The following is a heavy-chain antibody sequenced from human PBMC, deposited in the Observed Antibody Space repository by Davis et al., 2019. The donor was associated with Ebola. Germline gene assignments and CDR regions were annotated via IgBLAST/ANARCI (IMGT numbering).Heavy chain of an antibody. Sequence: PGGSLRLSCAASGFTFSSYAMSWVRQAPGKGLEWVSAISGSGGSTYYADSVKGRFTISRDNSKNTLYLQMNSLRAEDTAVYYCARDREDITGSGYYYYYGMDVWGQGTTVTVSS. D-gene: IGHD1-20*01. V-gene: IGHV3-23*01. CDR3: ARDREDITGSGYYYYYGMDV. J-gene: IGHJ6*02. CDR1: GFTFSSYA. CDR2: ISGSGGST.